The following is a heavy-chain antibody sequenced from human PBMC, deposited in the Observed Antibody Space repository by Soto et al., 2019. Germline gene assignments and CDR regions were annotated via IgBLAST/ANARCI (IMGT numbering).Heavy chain of an antibody. CDR1: GGSISSSSYY. Sequence: SETLSLTCTVSGGSISSSSYYWGWIRQPPGKGLEWIGSIYYSGSTYYNPSLKSRVTISVDTSKNQFSLKLSSVTAADTAVYYCARSLLWFGELAFDYYYYMDVWGKGTTVTVPS. J-gene: IGHJ6*03. CDR2: IYYSGST. D-gene: IGHD3-10*01. CDR3: ARSLLWFGELAFDYYYYMDV. V-gene: IGHV4-39*01.